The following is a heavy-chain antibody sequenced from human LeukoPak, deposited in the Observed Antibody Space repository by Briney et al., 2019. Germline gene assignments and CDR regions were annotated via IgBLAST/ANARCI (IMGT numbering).Heavy chain of an antibody. V-gene: IGHV3-23*01. CDR1: GFTFSSYA. Sequence: GGSLRLSCAASGFTFSSYAMSWLRQAPGKGLEWVSAISGSGGSTYYADSVEGRFTISRDNSKNTLYLQMNSLRAEDTAVYYCAKDLWYSSGWFDYWGQGTLVTVSS. D-gene: IGHD6-19*01. CDR3: AKDLWYSSGWFDY. CDR2: ISGSGGST. J-gene: IGHJ4*02.